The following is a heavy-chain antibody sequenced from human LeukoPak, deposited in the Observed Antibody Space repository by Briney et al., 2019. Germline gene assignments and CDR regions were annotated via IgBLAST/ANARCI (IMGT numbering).Heavy chain of an antibody. D-gene: IGHD3-16*01. CDR3: ARESYGSGHCAAFGI. V-gene: IGHV3-30*04. Sequence: GRSLRLSCAASGFTFSNSVMHWVRQAPGKGLEWVAGISDDGSSEHYADSVKGRFTIPRDNSDNTLYVQMNSLRVEDTAVYYCARESYGSGHCAAFGIWGQGTLVTVSS. CDR2: ISDDGSSE. J-gene: IGHJ3*02. CDR1: GFTFSNSV.